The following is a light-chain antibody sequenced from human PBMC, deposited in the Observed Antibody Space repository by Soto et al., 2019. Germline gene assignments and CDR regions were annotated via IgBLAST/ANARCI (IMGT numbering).Light chain of an antibody. CDR2: GAS. CDR3: QQYGSSPRA. Sequence: EIVLTQYTGTLSLSPGERATLSCRASQSVSSSYLAWYQQKPGQAPRLLIYGASSRATGIPDRFSGSGSGTDFTLTISRLEPEDFAVYYCQQYGSSPRAFGQGTKVDIK. V-gene: IGKV3-20*01. J-gene: IGKJ1*01. CDR1: QSVSSSY.